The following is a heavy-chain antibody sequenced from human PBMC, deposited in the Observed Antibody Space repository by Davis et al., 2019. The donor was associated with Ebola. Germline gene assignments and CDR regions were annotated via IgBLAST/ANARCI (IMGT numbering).Heavy chain of an antibody. Sequence: GESLKISCAASGFTFSNAWMSWVRQAPGKGLEWVGRIKSKTDGGTTDYAAPVKGRFTISRDDSKNTLYLQMNSLKTEDTAVYYCTQVGYSPPNNWFDPWGQGTLVTVSS. CDR1: GFTFSNAW. V-gene: IGHV3-15*01. CDR2: IKSKTDGGTT. D-gene: IGHD5-18*01. CDR3: TQVGYSPPNNWFDP. J-gene: IGHJ5*02.